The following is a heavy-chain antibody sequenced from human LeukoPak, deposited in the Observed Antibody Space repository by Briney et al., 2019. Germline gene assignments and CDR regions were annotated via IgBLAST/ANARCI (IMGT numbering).Heavy chain of an antibody. CDR1: GGSFSGYY. V-gene: IGHV4-34*01. CDR3: AARYHTAMVEDAFDI. Sequence: SETLSLTCAVYGGSFSGYYWSWIRQPPGKGLEWIGEINHSGSTNYNPSLKSRVTISVDTSKNQFSLKLSSVTAADTAVYYCAARYHTAMVEDAFDIWAKGQWSPSLQ. CDR2: INHSGST. D-gene: IGHD5-18*01. J-gene: IGHJ3*02.